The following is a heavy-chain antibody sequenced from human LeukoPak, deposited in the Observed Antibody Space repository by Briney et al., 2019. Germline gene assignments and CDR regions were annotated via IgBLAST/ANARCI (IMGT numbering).Heavy chain of an antibody. Sequence: ASVKVSCKASGYTFTGYYMHWVRQAPGQGLEWMGWISAYNGNTNYAQKLQGRVTMTTDTSTSTAYMELRSLRSDDTAVYYCARKEEDYYDSSGYSGCLDYWGQGTLVTVSS. V-gene: IGHV1-18*04. CDR1: GYTFTGYY. J-gene: IGHJ4*02. CDR2: ISAYNGNT. D-gene: IGHD3-22*01. CDR3: ARKEEDYYDSSGYSGCLDY.